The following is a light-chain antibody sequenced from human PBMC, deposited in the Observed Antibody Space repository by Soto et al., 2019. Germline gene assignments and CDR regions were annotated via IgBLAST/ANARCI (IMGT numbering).Light chain of an antibody. CDR2: AAS. J-gene: IGKJ5*01. Sequence: IVMPQSPATLSVSPGERATLSCRASQSVSPNLAWYQQKPGQAPRLLIYAASTRATGIPARFSGSGSGTEFTLTINSLQSEDFAVYYCQQRSDWPPITFGQGTRLEIK. V-gene: IGKV3-15*01. CDR3: QQRSDWPPIT. CDR1: QSVSPN.